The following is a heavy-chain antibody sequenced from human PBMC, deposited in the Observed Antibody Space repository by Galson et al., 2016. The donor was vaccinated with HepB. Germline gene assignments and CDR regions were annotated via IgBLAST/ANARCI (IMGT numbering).Heavy chain of an antibody. CDR3: ARIPYSVSWGREYYHYYYGMDV. CDR2: IIPISGTA. Sequence: SVKVSCKASVDTFSKYAITWVRQAPGQGLEWMGGIIPISGTANYAQKFQGRVPINADEPTSTAYMELSRLRSEDTAVYYCARIPYSVSWGREYYHYYYGMDVWGQGTTVTVSS. V-gene: IGHV1-69*13. D-gene: IGHD6-13*01. J-gene: IGHJ6*02. CDR1: VDTFSKYA.